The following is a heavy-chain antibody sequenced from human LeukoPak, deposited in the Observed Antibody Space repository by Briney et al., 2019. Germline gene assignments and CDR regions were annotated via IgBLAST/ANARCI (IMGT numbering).Heavy chain of an antibody. CDR1: GFTFSSYW. Sequence: VGSLRLSCAASGFTFSSYWMSWVRQAPGKGLEWVANIKQDGSEKYYVDSVKGRFTISRDNAKNSLYLQMNSLRAEDTAVYYCARDQILGFDWVNDYWGQGTLVTVSS. J-gene: IGHJ4*02. CDR3: ARDQILGFDWVNDY. D-gene: IGHD3-9*01. V-gene: IGHV3-7*01. CDR2: IKQDGSEK.